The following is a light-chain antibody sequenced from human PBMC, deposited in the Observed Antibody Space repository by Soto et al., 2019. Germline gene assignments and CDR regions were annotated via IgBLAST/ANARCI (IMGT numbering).Light chain of an antibody. CDR2: EVS. CDR3: SSYTTASALV. CDR1: SSDVGGYDY. V-gene: IGLV2-14*01. Sequence: QSALTQPASVSGSPGQSITISCTGTSSDVGGYDYVSWYQHHPGKVPKLIIYEVSKRPSGVSHRFSGSKSGNTASLTISGLQTEDEADYYCSSYTTASALVVGGGTQLTVL. J-gene: IGLJ2*01.